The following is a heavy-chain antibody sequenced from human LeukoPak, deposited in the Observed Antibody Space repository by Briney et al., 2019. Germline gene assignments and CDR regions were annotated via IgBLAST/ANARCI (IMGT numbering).Heavy chain of an antibody. CDR3: ARERGPNWNDDVY. V-gene: IGHV3-53*01. D-gene: IGHD1-1*01. CDR1: GFTVSSNY. J-gene: IGHJ4*02. Sequence: PGGSLRLSCAASGFTVSSNYMSWVRQAPGKGLEWVSVIYSGGSTYYADSVKGRFTISRDNSKNTLYLQMNSLRAEDTAVYHCARERGPNWNDDVYWGQGTLVTVSS. CDR2: IYSGGST.